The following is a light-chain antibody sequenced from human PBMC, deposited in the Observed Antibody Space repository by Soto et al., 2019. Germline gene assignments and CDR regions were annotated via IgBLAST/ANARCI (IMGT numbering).Light chain of an antibody. V-gene: IGKV3-20*01. CDR2: AVS. Sequence: IVLTQSPGTLSVSPGERATLSCRASQSVTTKYLAWFQQKPDQAPMLLMTAVSSRGTGLPDSFSGSGCENDFTLTISRLEHEDVALYYCQNYGDSPSFGGGTKVEMK. CDR1: QSVTTKY. J-gene: IGKJ4*01. CDR3: QNYGDSPS.